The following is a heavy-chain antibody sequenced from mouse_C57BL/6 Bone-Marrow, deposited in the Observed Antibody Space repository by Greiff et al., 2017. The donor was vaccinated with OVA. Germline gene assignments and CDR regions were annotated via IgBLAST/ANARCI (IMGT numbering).Heavy chain of an antibody. Sequence: QVQLQQSGAELVRPGPSVKLSCKASGYTFTSYWMHWVKQRPGQGLEWIGVIDPSDSYTNYNQKFKGKATLTVDTSSSTAYMQLSSLTSEDSAVYYCGLYYYGTLDYWGQGTTLTVSS. CDR1: GYTFTSYW. CDR3: GLYYYGTLDY. J-gene: IGHJ2*01. CDR2: IDPSDSYT. V-gene: IGHV1-59*01. D-gene: IGHD1-1*01.